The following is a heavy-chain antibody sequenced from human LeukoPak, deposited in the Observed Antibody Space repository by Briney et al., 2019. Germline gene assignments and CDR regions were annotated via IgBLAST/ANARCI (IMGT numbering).Heavy chain of an antibody. V-gene: IGHV4-59*01. D-gene: IGHD2-15*01. CDR2: IYYSGST. J-gene: IGHJ4*02. CDR3: ARETSNCSGGSCYSEFDY. Sequence: SETLSLTCTVSGGSISSYYWSWIRQPPGKGLEWIGYIYYSGSTNYNPSLKSRVTISVDTSKNQFSLKLSSVTAADTAVYYCARETSNCSGGSCYSEFDYWGQGTLVTVSS. CDR1: GGSISSYY.